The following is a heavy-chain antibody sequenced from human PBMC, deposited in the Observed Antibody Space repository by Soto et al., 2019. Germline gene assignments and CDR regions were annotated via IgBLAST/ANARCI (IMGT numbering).Heavy chain of an antibody. CDR1: GFTFDDYT. CDR2: ISWDGGST. V-gene: IGHV3-43*01. CDR3: AKDMRDTYGMDV. D-gene: IGHD5-18*01. J-gene: IGHJ6*02. Sequence: GGSLRLSCAASGFTFDDYTMHWVRQAPGKGLEWVSLISWDGGSTYYADSVKGRFTISRDNSKNSLYLQMNSLRTEDTALYYCAKDMRDTYGMDVWGQGTKVTVYS.